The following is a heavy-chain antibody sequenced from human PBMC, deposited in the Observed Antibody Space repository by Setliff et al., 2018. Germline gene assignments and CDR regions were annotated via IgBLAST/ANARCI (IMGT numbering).Heavy chain of an antibody. Sequence: GGSLRLSCAASGFTFSTYAMSWVRQAPGKGLEWVSAISATGGTTFYADSVKGRFTISRDNSKNTVYLEMNSLRAEDTAVYYCAKRGPYCSGGTCHYYFDYWGQGTLVTVSS. CDR3: AKRGPYCSGGTCHYYFDY. CDR1: GFTFSTYA. J-gene: IGHJ4*02. V-gene: IGHV3-23*01. D-gene: IGHD2-15*01. CDR2: ISATGGTT.